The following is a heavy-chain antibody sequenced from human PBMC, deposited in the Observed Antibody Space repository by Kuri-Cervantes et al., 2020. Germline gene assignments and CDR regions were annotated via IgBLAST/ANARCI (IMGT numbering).Heavy chain of an antibody. V-gene: IGHV4-34*01. D-gene: IGHD3-10*01. CDR2: INHSGST. CDR3: ASGLWANFDF. J-gene: IGHJ4*02. CDR1: GGSISSYY. Sequence: ESLKISCTVSGGSISSYYWSWIRQPPGKGLEWIGEINHSGSTNYNPSLKSRVTISLETSKNQFSLKVTSVTAADTAVYYCASGLWANFDFWGQGTPVTVSS.